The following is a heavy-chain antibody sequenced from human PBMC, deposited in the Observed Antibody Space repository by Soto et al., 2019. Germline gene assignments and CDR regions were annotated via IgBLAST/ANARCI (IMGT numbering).Heavy chain of an antibody. V-gene: IGHV3-23*01. D-gene: IGHD3-22*01. Sequence: PGWSLRLSCAASGFTFNSYAMSLVRQAPGKGLEWGSGISGSGGSTYYADSVKGRFTISRDNSKNTLYLQMNSLRAEDTAVYYCATRVASSGYYLPFHYWGEGSLVTVSS. CDR2: ISGSGGST. CDR1: GFTFNSYA. CDR3: ATRVASSGYYLPFHY. J-gene: IGHJ4*02.